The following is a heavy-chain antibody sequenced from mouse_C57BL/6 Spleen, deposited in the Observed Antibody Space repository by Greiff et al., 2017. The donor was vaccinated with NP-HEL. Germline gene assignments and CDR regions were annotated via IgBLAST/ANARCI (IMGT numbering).Heavy chain of an antibody. V-gene: IGHV1-9*01. CDR3: ARRGDWDRFAY. J-gene: IGHJ3*01. CDR1: GYTFTGYW. Sequence: VQLQQSGAELMKPGASVKLSCKATGYTFTGYWIEWVKQRPGHGLEWIGDIFPGSGSTNYNEKFKGKATFTADTSSNTAYMQLSSLTTEDSAIYYCARRGDWDRFAYWGQGTLVTVSA. CDR2: IFPGSGST. D-gene: IGHD4-1*01.